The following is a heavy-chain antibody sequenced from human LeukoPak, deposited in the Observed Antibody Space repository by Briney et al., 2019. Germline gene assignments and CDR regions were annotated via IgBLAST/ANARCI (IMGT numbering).Heavy chain of an antibody. CDR2: ISSSGSSI. V-gene: IGHV3-48*03. J-gene: IGHJ4*02. CDR1: GFTLISYE. Sequence: GGSLRLSCAASGFTLISYEMNWVRQAPGKGLEWVSYISSSGSSIYYADSVKGRFTISRDNAKNSLYLQMNSLRAEDTAVYYCARIGAYYHFYFWGQGTLVTVSS. CDR3: ARIGAYYHFYF. D-gene: IGHD2-8*01.